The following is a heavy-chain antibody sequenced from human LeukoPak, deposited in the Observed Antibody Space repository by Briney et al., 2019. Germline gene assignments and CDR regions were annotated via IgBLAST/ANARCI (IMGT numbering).Heavy chain of an antibody. CDR3: ARDITGDPPPYYFDY. Sequence: GGSLRLSCTASGFSSYSLNWVRQAPGKGLEWVSSISSGSDYIYYADSVKGRLTISRDNSKSMLYLQMNSLRAEDTAVYYCARDITGDPPPYYFDYWGQGSLVTVSS. V-gene: IGHV3-21*06. CDR2: ISSGSDYI. D-gene: IGHD7-27*01. J-gene: IGHJ4*02. CDR1: GFSSYS.